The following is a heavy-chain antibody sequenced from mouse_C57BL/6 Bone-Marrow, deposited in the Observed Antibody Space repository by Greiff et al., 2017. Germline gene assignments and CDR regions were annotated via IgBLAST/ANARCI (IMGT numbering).Heavy chain of an antibody. Sequence: QVQLQQPGAELVMPGASVKLSCKASGYTFTSYWMHWVKQRPGQGLEWIGEIDPSDSYTNYNQKFKGKSTLTVDKSSSTAYMQLSSLTSEDSAVYYCARSITTVVAWDFDYWGLGTTLTVSS. D-gene: IGHD1-1*01. V-gene: IGHV1-69*01. CDR1: GYTFTSYW. J-gene: IGHJ2*01. CDR3: ARSITTVVAWDFDY. CDR2: IDPSDSYT.